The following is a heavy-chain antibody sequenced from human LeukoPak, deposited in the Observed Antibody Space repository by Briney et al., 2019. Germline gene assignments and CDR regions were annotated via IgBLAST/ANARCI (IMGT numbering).Heavy chain of an antibody. Sequence: SETLSLTCTVSGGSISSYYWSWIRQPPGKGLEWIGYIYYSGSTNYNPSLKSRVTISVDTSKNRFSLKPSSVTAADTAVYYCASGEGGEFFDYWGQGTLVTVSS. J-gene: IGHJ4*02. D-gene: IGHD3-10*01. CDR3: ASGEGGEFFDY. V-gene: IGHV4-59*01. CDR1: GGSISSYY. CDR2: IYYSGST.